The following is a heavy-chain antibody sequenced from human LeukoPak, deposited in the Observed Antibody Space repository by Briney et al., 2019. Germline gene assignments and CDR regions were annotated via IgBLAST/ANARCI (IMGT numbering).Heavy chain of an antibody. D-gene: IGHD3-3*01. CDR2: ISSSSSYI. CDR1: GFTFSGSA. J-gene: IGHJ6*03. Sequence: GGSLRLSCAASGFTFSGSAIHWVRQASGKGLEWVSSISSSSSYIYYADSVKGRFTISRDNAKNSLYLQMNSLRAEDTAVYYCARGGPSGVVTPYYYYYYMDVWGKGTTVTVSS. CDR3: ARGGPSGVVTPYYYYYYMDV. V-gene: IGHV3-21*01.